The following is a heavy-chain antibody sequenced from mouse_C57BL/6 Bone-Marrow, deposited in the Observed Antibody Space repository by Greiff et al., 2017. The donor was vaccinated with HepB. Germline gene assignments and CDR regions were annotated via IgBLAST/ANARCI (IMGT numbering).Heavy chain of an antibody. CDR3: ARTYGSSYNYAMDY. CDR2: IYPGSGNT. D-gene: IGHD1-1*01. CDR1: GYTFTDYY. J-gene: IGHJ4*01. Sequence: VQLQQSGAELVRPGASVKLSCKASGYTFTDYYINWVKQRPGQGLEWIARIYPGSGNTYYNEKFKGKATLTAEKSSSTAYMQLSSLTSEDSAVYFCARTYGSSYNYAMDYWGQGTSVTVSS. V-gene: IGHV1-76*01.